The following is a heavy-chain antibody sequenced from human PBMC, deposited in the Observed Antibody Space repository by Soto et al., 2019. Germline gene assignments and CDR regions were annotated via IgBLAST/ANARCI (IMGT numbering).Heavy chain of an antibody. CDR1: GGTFSSYA. J-gene: IGHJ5*02. Sequence: ASVKVSCKASGGTFSSYAISWVRQAPGQGLEWMGWIIPNNDTANHAQKLQGRVTMTTDTSTSTAYMELRSLRSDDTAVYYCARGVGSGTYYNQYNWFDPWGQGTLVTVS. V-gene: IGHV1-18*01. CDR2: IIPNNDTA. CDR3: ARGVGSGTYYNQYNWFDP. D-gene: IGHD3-10*01.